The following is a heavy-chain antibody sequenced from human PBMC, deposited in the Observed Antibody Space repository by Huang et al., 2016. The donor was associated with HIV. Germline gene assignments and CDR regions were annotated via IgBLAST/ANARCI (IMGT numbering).Heavy chain of an antibody. CDR2: VDYTGST. D-gene: IGHD3-3*01. V-gene: IGHV4-59*11. CDR1: GGSMSSHY. Sequence: QVQLQESGPGLVKPSETLSLTCTVSGGSMSSHYWSWLRQPPGKGPEWIGSVDYTGSTNNKPSLKSRVTISVDMSKNQFSLKMTSVTTADTAVYYCARDLLVLESDAFDIWGPGTMVTVSS. J-gene: IGHJ3*02. CDR3: ARDLLVLESDAFDI.